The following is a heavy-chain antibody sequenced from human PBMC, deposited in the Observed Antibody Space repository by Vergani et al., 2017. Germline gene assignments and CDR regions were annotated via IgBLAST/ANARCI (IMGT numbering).Heavy chain of an antibody. CDR2: IYYSGST. CDR3: ASHSTVELLVKLGWIDP. Sequence: QLQLQESGPGLVKPSATLSLTCSVSGASIRSSNYYWGWIRQPQGKGLEWIASIYYSGSTYYNPSLKSRVTISVDTSKNQFALKLSSVTAADTAVYFCASHSTVELLVKLGWIDPLGQGIQVTVSS. V-gene: IGHV4-39*01. J-gene: IGHJ5*02. D-gene: IGHD6-19*01. CDR1: GASIRSSNYY.